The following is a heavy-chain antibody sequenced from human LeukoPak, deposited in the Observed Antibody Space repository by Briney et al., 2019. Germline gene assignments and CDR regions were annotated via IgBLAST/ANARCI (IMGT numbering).Heavy chain of an antibody. CDR3: ARDSGIYRDGFDI. D-gene: IGHD1-26*01. CDR2: INPNSGGT. J-gene: IGHJ3*02. CDR1: GYSFTAYY. Sequence: APVKVSCKASGYSFTAYYMHWVRQAPGQGLEWMGWINPNSGGTNYAQKFQGRVTMTRDTSITTAYMELSRLRSDDTAVYYCARDSGIYRDGFDIWGQGTMVTVSS. V-gene: IGHV1-2*02.